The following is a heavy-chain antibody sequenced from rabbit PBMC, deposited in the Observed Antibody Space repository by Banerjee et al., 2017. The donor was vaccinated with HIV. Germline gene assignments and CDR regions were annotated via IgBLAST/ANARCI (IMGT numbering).Heavy chain of an antibody. J-gene: IGHJ4*01. CDR1: GFDFSSNT. D-gene: IGHD2-1*01. CDR2: INTNSGNT. Sequence: QSLEESGGDLVKPGASLTLTCTASGFDFSSNTMCWVRQAPGKGLEWIGCINTNSGNTYYASWAKGRFTISKTSSTTVTLQMTSLTAADTATYFCARRDVYDAAGASMYGDSMYAFNLWGPGTLVTVS. CDR3: ARRDVYDAAGASMYGDSMYAFNL. V-gene: IGHV1S40*01.